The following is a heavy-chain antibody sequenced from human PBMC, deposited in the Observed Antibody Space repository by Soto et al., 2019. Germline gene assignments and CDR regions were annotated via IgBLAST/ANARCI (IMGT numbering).Heavy chain of an antibody. CDR3: ARDEAGGYYTSDYYYGMDV. Sequence: ASVKVSCKASGGTFSSYAISWVRQAPGQGLEWMGGIIPIFGTANYAQKFQGRVTITADKSTSTAYMELSSLRSEDTAVYYCARDEAGGYYTSDYYYGMDVWGQGTTVTVSS. D-gene: IGHD3-3*01. V-gene: IGHV1-69*06. J-gene: IGHJ6*02. CDR1: GGTFSSYA. CDR2: IIPIFGTA.